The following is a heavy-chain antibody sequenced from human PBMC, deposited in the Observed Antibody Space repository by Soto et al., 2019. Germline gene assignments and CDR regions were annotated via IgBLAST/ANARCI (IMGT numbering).Heavy chain of an antibody. CDR1: GYTFTRYA. Sequence: ASVKVSCKASGYTFTRYAIHWVRQAPGQGLEWLGWINAGTGIATYSQRFQGRVTITSDTSATTSYMELNSLRAEDTAVYYCAKAPHVPATATTGVMDFDYWGQGTLVTVSS. D-gene: IGHD2-2*01. CDR3: AKAPHVPATATTGVMDFDY. V-gene: IGHV1-3*01. J-gene: IGHJ4*02. CDR2: INAGTGIA.